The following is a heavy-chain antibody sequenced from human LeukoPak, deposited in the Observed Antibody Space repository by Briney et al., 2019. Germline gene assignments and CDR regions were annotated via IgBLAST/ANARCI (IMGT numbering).Heavy chain of an antibody. CDR2: IIPIFGIA. CDR1: GGTFSSYA. Sequence: SVKVSCKASGGTFSSYAISWVRQAPGQGLEWMGRIIPIFGIANYAQKFQGRVTITADKSTSTACMELSSLRSEDTAVYYCARNGNLAAGTNYYYYYGMDVWGQGTTVTVSS. J-gene: IGHJ6*02. CDR3: ARNGNLAAGTNYYYYYGMDV. V-gene: IGHV1-69*04. D-gene: IGHD6-13*01.